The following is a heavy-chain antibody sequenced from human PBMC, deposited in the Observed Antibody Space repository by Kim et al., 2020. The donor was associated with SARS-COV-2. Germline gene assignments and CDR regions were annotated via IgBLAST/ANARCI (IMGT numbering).Heavy chain of an antibody. CDR1: GFPFTRYG. D-gene: IGHD6-19*01. Sequence: GGSLRLSCAASGFPFTRYGLHWVRQAPGKGLDWVAKISSDGSNKYYADSVRGRFTISRDNSNNMLYLEMNSLRAEDTAVYYCARGTQSFDPCGQGTLVTV. J-gene: IGHJ5*02. CDR2: ISSDGSNK. V-gene: IGHV3-33*05. CDR3: ARGTQSFDP.